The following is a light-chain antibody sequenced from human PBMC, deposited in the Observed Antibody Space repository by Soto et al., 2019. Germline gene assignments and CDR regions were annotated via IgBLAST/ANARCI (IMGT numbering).Light chain of an antibody. CDR3: QHRMNWPLT. CDR1: QSVGNS. Sequence: EIVMTQSPATLPLSPGERATLSCRASQSVGNSLAWYQLKPGQPPRLLIFDTYSGATGTPARFSGSGSETDFTLTISSLEPEDIAVYYCQHRMNWPLTFGQGTRLEIK. CDR2: DTY. V-gene: IGKV3-11*01. J-gene: IGKJ5*01.